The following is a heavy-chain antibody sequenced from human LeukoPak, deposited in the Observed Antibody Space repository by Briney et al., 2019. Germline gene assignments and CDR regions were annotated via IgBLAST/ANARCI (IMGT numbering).Heavy chain of an antibody. D-gene: IGHD3-10*01. J-gene: IGHJ4*02. V-gene: IGHV3-9*01. CDR1: GFTFDDYA. CDR2: ISWNSGSI. CDR3: ARLEFSGSYYYFDY. Sequence: GGSLRLSCAASGFTFDDYAMHWVRQAPGKGLEWVSGISWNSGSIGYADSVKGRFTISRDNAKNSLYLQMNSLRAEDTAVYYCARLEFSGSYYYFDYWGQGTLVTVSS.